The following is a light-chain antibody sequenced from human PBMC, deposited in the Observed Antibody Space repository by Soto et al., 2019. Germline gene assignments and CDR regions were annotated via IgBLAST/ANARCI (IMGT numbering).Light chain of an antibody. CDR2: GAS. Sequence: IVLTQSPGTLSLSPGERATLSCRASQSVGSSYLAWYQQKPGQAPRLLIYGASRRATGIPDRFSGSGSRTDLTLTISKLEPEDFAVYYCQQYGSSPQWMFGQGTKVEIK. J-gene: IGKJ1*01. CDR3: QQYGSSPQWM. CDR1: QSVGSSY. V-gene: IGKV3-20*01.